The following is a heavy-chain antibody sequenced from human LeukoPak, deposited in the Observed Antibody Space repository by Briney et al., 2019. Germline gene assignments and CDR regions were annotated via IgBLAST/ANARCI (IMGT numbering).Heavy chain of an antibody. Sequence: GESLKISCKGARYSFTSSWIAWVRQMPGKGLEWMGIIYLGDSDTRYSPSFQGQVTISADKSISTAYLQWSSLKASDTANYFCVYCSGGSSSYGMDVWGQGTTVTVSS. J-gene: IGHJ6*02. V-gene: IGHV5-51*01. CDR1: RYSFTSSW. D-gene: IGHD2-15*01. CDR3: VYCSGGSSSYGMDV. CDR2: IYLGDSDT.